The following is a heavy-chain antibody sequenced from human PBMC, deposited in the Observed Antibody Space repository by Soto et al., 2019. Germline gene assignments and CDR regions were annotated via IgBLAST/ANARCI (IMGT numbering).Heavy chain of an antibody. CDR2: VSYSGKT. V-gene: IGHV4-59*08. J-gene: IGHJ3*01. D-gene: IGHD3-22*01. Sequence: VQLQESGPGLVKPSGTLSLTCTVSGDSFSNYYWTWIRQPPGKGLEWIGYVSYSGKTNYNPSLKSRVTISVDTSKNQISLNLSSVTVADMAVYYCARQGGYNDRHAVDVWGQGTMVTVSS. CDR3: ARQGGYNDRHAVDV. CDR1: GDSFSNYY.